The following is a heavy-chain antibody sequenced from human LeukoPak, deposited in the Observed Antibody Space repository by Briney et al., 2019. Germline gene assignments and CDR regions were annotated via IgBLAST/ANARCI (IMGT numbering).Heavy chain of an antibody. D-gene: IGHD5-24*01. V-gene: IGHV4-34*01. CDR1: GGSFSGYY. J-gene: IGHJ4*02. CDR3: ARGTATLDY. CDR2: INHSGST. Sequence: PSETLSLTCAVYGGSFSGYYWSWIRQPPGKGLEWIGEINHSGSTNYNPSLKSRVTISVDTSKNEFSLNLRSVTAADTATYYCARGTATLDYWAQGTLVAVSS.